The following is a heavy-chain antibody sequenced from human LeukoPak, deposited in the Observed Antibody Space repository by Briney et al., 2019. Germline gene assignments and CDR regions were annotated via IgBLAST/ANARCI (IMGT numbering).Heavy chain of an antibody. CDR2: ISSSGSTI. D-gene: IGHD3-22*01. V-gene: IGHV3-11*04. J-gene: IGHJ4*02. CDR3: AREPPGGYYDSSTPDY. CDR1: GFTFSDYY. Sequence: PGGSLRLSSAASGFTFSDYYMSWIRQAPGKGLEWVSYISSSGSTIYYADSVKGRFTISRDNAKNSLYLQMNSLRAEDTAVYYCAREPPGGYYDSSTPDYWGQGTLVTVSS.